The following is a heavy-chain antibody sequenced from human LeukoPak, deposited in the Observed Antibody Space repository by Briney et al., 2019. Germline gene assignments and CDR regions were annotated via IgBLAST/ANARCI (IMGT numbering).Heavy chain of an antibody. V-gene: IGHV4-39*01. CDR2: IYYSGST. CDR3: ARHFGGYTYGYLNWFDP. J-gene: IGHJ5*02. CDR1: GGSISSGSYY. Sequence: PSETLSLTCTVSGGSISSGSYYWGWLRQPPVKGLEWIGSIYYSGSTYYNPSLKSRVTISVDTSKNQFSLKVDSVTAADTAVYYCARHFGGYTYGYLNWFDPWGQGTLVTVSS. D-gene: IGHD5-18*01.